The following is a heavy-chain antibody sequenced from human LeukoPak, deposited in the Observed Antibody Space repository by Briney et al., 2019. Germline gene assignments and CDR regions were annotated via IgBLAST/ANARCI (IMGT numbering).Heavy chain of an antibody. CDR2: INHSGST. Sequence: SETLSLTCTVSGGSISSSSYYWGWIRQPPGKGLEWIGEINHSGSTNYNPSLKSRVTISLDTSKSQFSLKVRYVTAADTAVYYCARAILRYGDFEYYFDYWGQGTLVTVSS. V-gene: IGHV4-39*07. CDR1: GGSISSSSYY. CDR3: ARAILRYGDFEYYFDY. J-gene: IGHJ4*02. D-gene: IGHD4-17*01.